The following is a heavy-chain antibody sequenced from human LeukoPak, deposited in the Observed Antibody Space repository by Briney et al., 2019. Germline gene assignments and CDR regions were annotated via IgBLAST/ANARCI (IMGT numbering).Heavy chain of an antibody. CDR1: GGSFSGYY. D-gene: IGHD2-2*01. CDR3: ARTTDCSSTSCYPRTDAFDI. J-gene: IGHJ3*02. CDR2: INHSGST. Sequence: SETLSLTCAVYGGSFSGYYWSWIRQPPGKGLEWIGEINHSGSTNYNPSLKSRVTISVDTSKNQFSLKLSSVTAADTAVYYCARTTDCSSTSCYPRTDAFDIWGQGTMVTVSS. V-gene: IGHV4-34*01.